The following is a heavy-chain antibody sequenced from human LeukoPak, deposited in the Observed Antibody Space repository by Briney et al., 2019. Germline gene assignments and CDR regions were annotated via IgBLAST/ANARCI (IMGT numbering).Heavy chain of an antibody. D-gene: IGHD5-24*01. CDR3: ARSCRDGYRDFDY. Sequence: GESLKISCKGSGYSFTSYWNGWVRQMSGKGLEWMGIIYPGDSDSRYSPSFQGQVTISADKSISTAYLQWSSLKASDTAMYYCARSCRDGYRDFDYWGQGTLVTVSS. J-gene: IGHJ4*02. CDR2: IYPGDSDS. CDR1: GYSFTSYW. V-gene: IGHV5-51*01.